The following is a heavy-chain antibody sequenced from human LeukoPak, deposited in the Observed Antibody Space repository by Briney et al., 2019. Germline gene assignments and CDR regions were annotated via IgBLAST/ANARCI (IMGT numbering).Heavy chain of an antibody. Sequence: GGSLRLSCAASGFTFSSYELNWVRQAPGKGLEWVSYISSSGSTIKYADSVKGRFTISRDNSKNTLYLQMNSLRAEDTAVYYCSKDGGEDYDILTGYYPRLYYMDVWGKGTTVTISS. V-gene: IGHV3-48*03. CDR3: SKDGGEDYDILTGYYPRLYYMDV. J-gene: IGHJ6*03. D-gene: IGHD3-9*01. CDR1: GFTFSSYE. CDR2: ISSSGSTI.